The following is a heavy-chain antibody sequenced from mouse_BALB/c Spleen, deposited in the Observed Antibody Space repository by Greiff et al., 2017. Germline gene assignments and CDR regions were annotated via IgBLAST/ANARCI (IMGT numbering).Heavy chain of an antibody. CDR3: ARDYYGSSYAMDY. V-gene: IGHV1S41*01. J-gene: IGHJ4*01. CDR2: IAPGSGST. CDR1: GYTFTSYW. D-gene: IGHD1-1*01. Sequence: DLVKPGASVKLSCKASGYTFTSYWINWIKQRPGQGLEWIGRIAPGSGSTYYNEMFKGKATLTVDTSSSTAYIQLSSLSSEDSAVYFSARDYYGSSYAMDYWGQGTSVTVSS.